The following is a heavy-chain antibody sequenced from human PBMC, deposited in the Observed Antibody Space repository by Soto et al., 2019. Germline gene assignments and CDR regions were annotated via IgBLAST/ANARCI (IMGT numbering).Heavy chain of an antibody. J-gene: IGHJ5*02. Sequence: RASVKVSCKASGYTFTSYYMHWVRQAPGQGLEWMGIINPSGGSTSYAKKFQGRVTMTRDTSTSTVYMELSSLRSEDTAVYYCARGPPSDISSGWYLWFDPWGQGPLVTVSS. CDR2: INPSGGST. CDR1: GYTFTSYY. V-gene: IGHV1-46*01. D-gene: IGHD6-19*01. CDR3: ARGPPSDISSGWYLWFDP.